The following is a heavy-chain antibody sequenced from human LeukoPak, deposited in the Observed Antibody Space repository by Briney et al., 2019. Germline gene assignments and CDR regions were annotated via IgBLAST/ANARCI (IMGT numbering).Heavy chain of an antibody. J-gene: IGHJ6*03. V-gene: IGHV4-38-2*02. CDR1: GYSISSGYY. Sequence: SETLSLTCTVSGYSISSGYYWGWIRQPPGKGLEWIGSIYHSGSTYYNPSLKSRVTISVDTSKNQFSLKLSSVTAADTAVYYCARGSIAYYYMDVWGKGTTVTISS. D-gene: IGHD3-22*01. CDR3: ARGSIAYYYMDV. CDR2: IYHSGST.